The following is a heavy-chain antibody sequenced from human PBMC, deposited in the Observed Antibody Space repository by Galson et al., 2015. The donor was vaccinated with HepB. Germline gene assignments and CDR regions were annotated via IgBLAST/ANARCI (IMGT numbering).Heavy chain of an antibody. Sequence: SVKVSCKASGYTFTSYGISWVRQAPGQGLEWMGRISAYNGNTNYAQKLQGRVTMTTDTSTSTAYMELRSLRSDDTAVYYCARRGYYYDSSGYSSDWYFDLWGRGTLVTVSS. D-gene: IGHD3-22*01. CDR3: ARRGYYYDSSGYSSDWYFDL. V-gene: IGHV1-18*04. J-gene: IGHJ2*01. CDR1: GYTFTSYG. CDR2: ISAYNGNT.